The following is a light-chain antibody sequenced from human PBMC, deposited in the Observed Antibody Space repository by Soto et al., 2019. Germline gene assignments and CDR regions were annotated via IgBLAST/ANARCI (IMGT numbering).Light chain of an antibody. CDR2: GNS. Sequence: QSALTQPPSVSGAPGQRVTISCTGSSSNIGAGYDVHWYQQLPGTAPKLLIYGNSNRPSGVPDRFSGSKSGTSASLAITGLQAEDEADYYCQSYDSQGAHVVFGGGTKVTVL. J-gene: IGLJ2*01. CDR3: QSYDSQGAHVV. V-gene: IGLV1-40*01. CDR1: SSNIGAGYD.